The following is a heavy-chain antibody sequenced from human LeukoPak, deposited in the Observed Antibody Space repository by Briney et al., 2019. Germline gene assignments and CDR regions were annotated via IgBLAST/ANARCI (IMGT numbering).Heavy chain of an antibody. J-gene: IGHJ4*02. CDR2: INPDGGST. CDR1: GYTFTSYW. Sequence: ASVKVSCKASGYTFTSYWIQWVRQAPGQGLEWMGLINPDGGSTAYAHRFQGRVIMTRDPSTSTAYMDLSSLRSEDTAVYHCARAPRNSSTMLDFWGQGTLVTISS. V-gene: IGHV1-46*01. D-gene: IGHD6-13*01. CDR3: ARAPRNSSTMLDF.